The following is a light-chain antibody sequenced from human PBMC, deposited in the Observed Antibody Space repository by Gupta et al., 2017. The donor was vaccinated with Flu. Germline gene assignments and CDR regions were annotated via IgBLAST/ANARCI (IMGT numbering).Light chain of an antibody. CDR3: QKRSLGPRT. CDR2: DTS. V-gene: IGKV3-11*01. CDR1: EPIGRQ. Sequence: PGTLSLSSGETATLSCRASEPIGRQLAWYRQRTGRPPRLIIADTSKRATGVPARVSGSGSETDFTLTISNLEPEDFAVYFGQKRSLGPRTFGGGTKLEIK. J-gene: IGKJ4*02.